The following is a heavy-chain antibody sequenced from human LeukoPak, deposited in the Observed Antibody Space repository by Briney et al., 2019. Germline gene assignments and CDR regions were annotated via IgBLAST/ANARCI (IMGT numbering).Heavy chain of an antibody. CDR1: GFTFSSYD. CDR3: ARASSGYYVTDY. Sequence: GGSLRLSCAASGFTFSSYDMHWVRQATGKGLEWVSAIDTAGDTYYPGSVKGRFTISRENAKNSLYLQMNSLRAGDTAVYYCARASSGYYVTDYWGQGTLVTVSS. V-gene: IGHV3-13*01. CDR2: IDTAGDT. J-gene: IGHJ4*02. D-gene: IGHD3-22*01.